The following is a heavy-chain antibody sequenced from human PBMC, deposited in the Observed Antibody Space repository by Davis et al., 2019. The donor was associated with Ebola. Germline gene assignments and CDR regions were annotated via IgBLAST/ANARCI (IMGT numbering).Heavy chain of an antibody. CDR3: AREVAVAAPGWFDP. CDR2: INHSGST. D-gene: IGHD6-19*01. CDR1: GGSFSGYY. V-gene: IGHV4-34*01. Sequence: SETLSLTCAVYGGSFSGYYWSWIRQPPGKGLEWIGEINHSGSTNYNPSLKSRVTISVDTSKNQFSLKLSSVTAADTAVYYCAREVAVAAPGWFDPWGQGTLVTVSS. J-gene: IGHJ5*02.